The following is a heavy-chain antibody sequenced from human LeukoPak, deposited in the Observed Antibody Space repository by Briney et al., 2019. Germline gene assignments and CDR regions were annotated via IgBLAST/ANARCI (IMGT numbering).Heavy chain of an antibody. CDR1: GGSISSYY. J-gene: IGHJ6*03. D-gene: IGHD6-19*01. V-gene: IGHV4-59*12. Sequence: SETLSLTCTVSGGSISSYYWSWIRQPPGKGLEWIGYIYYSGSTNYNPSLKSRVTISVDTSKNQFSLKLSSVTAADTAVYYCARWLPYYYYYMDVWGKGTTVTISS. CDR3: ARWLPYYYYYMDV. CDR2: IYYSGST.